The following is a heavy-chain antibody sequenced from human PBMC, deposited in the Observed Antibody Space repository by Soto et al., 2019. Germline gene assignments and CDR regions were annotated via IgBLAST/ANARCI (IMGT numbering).Heavy chain of an antibody. D-gene: IGHD6-13*01. V-gene: IGHV1-69*01. CDR1: GGTFSSYV. CDR3: ARHDLRIAAAGTHFDY. CDR2: IIPIFGTA. Sequence: QVQLVQSGAEVKKPGSSVKVSCKASGGTFSSYVISWVRQAPGQGLEWMGGIIPIFGTANYAQKFQGRVTITADESTSTAYMELSSLRSEDTAVYYCARHDLRIAAAGTHFDYWGQGTLVTVSS. J-gene: IGHJ4*02.